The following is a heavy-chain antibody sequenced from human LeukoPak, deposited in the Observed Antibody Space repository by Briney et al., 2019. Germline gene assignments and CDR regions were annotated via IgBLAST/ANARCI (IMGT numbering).Heavy chain of an antibody. CDR1: GGSFSGYY. Sequence: PSETLSLTCAVYGGSFSGYYWSWIRQPPGKGLEWIGEINHSGSTNYNPSLKSRVTISVDTSKNQFSLKLSSVTAADTAVYYCARWVVRSSSFYYFDYWDQGTLVTVSS. CDR3: ARWVVRSSSFYYFDY. D-gene: IGHD6-13*01. V-gene: IGHV4-34*01. J-gene: IGHJ4*02. CDR2: INHSGST.